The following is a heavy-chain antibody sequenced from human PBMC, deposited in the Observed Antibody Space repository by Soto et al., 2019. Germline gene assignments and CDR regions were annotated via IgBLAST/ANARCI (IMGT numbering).Heavy chain of an antibody. CDR1: GFTFSSYG. V-gene: IGHV3-30*18. J-gene: IGHJ6*02. D-gene: IGHD2-2*01. Sequence: QLGGSLRLSCAASGFTFSSYGMHWVRQAPGKGLEWVAVISYDGSNKYYADSVKGRFTISRDNSKNTLYLQMNSLRAEDTAVYYCAKVIITSWPDYYYGMDVWGQGTTVTVSS. CDR2: ISYDGSNK. CDR3: AKVIITSWPDYYYGMDV.